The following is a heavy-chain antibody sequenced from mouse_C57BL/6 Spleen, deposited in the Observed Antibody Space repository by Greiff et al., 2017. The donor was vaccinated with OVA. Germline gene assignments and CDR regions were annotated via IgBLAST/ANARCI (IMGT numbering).Heavy chain of an antibody. V-gene: IGHV3-6*01. Sequence: ESGPGLVKPSQSLSLTCSVTGYSITSGYYWNWIRQFPGNKLEWMGYISYDGSNNYNPSLKNRISITRDTSKNQFFLKLNSVTTEDTATYYCARDESNSPFAYWGQGTLVTVSA. CDR1: GYSITSGYY. CDR2: ISYDGSN. CDR3: ARDESNSPFAY. D-gene: IGHD2-5*01. J-gene: IGHJ3*01.